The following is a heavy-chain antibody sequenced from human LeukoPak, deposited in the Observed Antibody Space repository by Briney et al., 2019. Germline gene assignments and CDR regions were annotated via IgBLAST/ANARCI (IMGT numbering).Heavy chain of an antibody. CDR1: GFTFNNYG. Sequence: VGSLRLSCVASGFTFNNYGMHWVRQAPGKGLEWVAFIRYDGSNKYYADSVKGRFTISRDNSKNTLSLHMNSLLAEDPAVYHCARGGSYLSAFDIWGQETMVTVSS. V-gene: IGHV3-30*02. D-gene: IGHD1-26*01. CDR2: IRYDGSNK. J-gene: IGHJ3*02. CDR3: ARGGSYLSAFDI.